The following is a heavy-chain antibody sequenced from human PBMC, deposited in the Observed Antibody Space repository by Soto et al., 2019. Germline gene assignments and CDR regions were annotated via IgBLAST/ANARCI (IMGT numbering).Heavy chain of an antibody. CDR2: LYNHGKT. V-gene: IGHV3-53*01. D-gene: IGHD1-1*01. CDR3: ARLTEAERH. Sequence: EVQLVESGGGLTQPGGSLRLSCVVSGFIVSSRHMIWVRQAPGKGLEGVSILYNHGKTNYVDSVKGRFTITRDNSKTTVYRRMNSLRVEDTAVYYCARLTEAERHWGKGALVTVSS. J-gene: IGHJ4*02. CDR1: GFIVSSRH.